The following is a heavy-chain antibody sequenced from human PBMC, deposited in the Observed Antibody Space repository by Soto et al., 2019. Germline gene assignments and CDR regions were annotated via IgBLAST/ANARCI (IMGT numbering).Heavy chain of an antibody. Sequence: SETLSLTCAVYCGSFSDYYWSWIRQPPGKGLEWIGEINHSGSTNYNPSLKSRVTISVDTSKNQFSLKLSSVTAADTAVYYCARGTNYWIVVVHAPDYYGMDVWGQGITVTVSS. CDR3: ARGTNYWIVVVHAPDYYGMDV. J-gene: IGHJ6*02. CDR1: CGSFSDYY. D-gene: IGHD3-22*01. V-gene: IGHV4-34*01. CDR2: INHSGST.